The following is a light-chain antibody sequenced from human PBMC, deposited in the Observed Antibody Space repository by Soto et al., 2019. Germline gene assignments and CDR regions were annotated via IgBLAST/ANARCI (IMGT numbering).Light chain of an antibody. Sequence: DIQMTQSPSSLSASVGDRVTSTCRASQGISNYLAWYQQKPGKVPKLLIYAASTLQSGVPSRFSGSGSGTDFTLTISSLQPEDVATYYCQKYNSAPPGGSFGQGTKVEIK. J-gene: IGKJ1*01. V-gene: IGKV1-27*01. CDR2: AAS. CDR1: QGISNY. CDR3: QKYNSAPPGGS.